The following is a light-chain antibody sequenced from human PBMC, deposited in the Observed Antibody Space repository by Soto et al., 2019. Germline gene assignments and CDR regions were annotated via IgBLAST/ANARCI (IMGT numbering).Light chain of an antibody. CDR2: DAS. J-gene: IGKJ1*01. CDR1: QSVSNY. Sequence: EIVLTQSPATLSLSPGERATLSCRASQSVSNYLAWYQQKPGQALRLLIYDASNRATGIPARFSGSGSGTDFTLTISSLEPEDFAVYYCQQRSNWPPWTFGQGTKVEIK. CDR3: QQRSNWPPWT. V-gene: IGKV3-11*01.